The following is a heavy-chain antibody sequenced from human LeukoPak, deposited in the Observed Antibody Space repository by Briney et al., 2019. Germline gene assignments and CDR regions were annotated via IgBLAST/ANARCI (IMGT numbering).Heavy chain of an antibody. CDR1: GFTFSSYP. D-gene: IGHD1-1*01. CDR3: GKDRQLDC. CDR2: IGGSGADT. J-gene: IGHJ4*02. V-gene: IGHV3-23*01. Sequence: GGSLRLSCAASGFTFSSYPMSWVRQAPGKGLEWVSGIGGSGADTYYADSVKGRFTISRDNSKNTLFLQMDSLRAEDTAVYSCGKDRQLDCWGQGTLVTVSS.